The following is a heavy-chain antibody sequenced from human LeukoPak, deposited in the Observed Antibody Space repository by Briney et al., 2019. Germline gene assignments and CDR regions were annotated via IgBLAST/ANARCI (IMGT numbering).Heavy chain of an antibody. J-gene: IGHJ4*02. CDR3: AKDRSNLTTVSDH. Sequence: GGPLRLSCAASGFTFSSYAMSWVRQAPGKGLEWVSVISGSGGKTYYADSVKGRFTISRDNSKNTLYLQMNSLRAEDTAVYYCAKDRSNLTTVSDHWGQGTLVTVSS. D-gene: IGHD4-11*01. CDR1: GFTFSSYA. CDR2: ISGSGGKT. V-gene: IGHV3-23*01.